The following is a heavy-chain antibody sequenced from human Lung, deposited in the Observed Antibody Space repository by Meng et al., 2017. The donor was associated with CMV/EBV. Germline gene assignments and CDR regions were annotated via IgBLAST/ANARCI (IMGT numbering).Heavy chain of an antibody. J-gene: IGHJ4*02. D-gene: IGHD6-19*01. CDR1: GFTFSSFT. V-gene: IGHV3-21*01. CDR3: AGSRSGRYSPFDH. Sequence: GESXKISCAASGFTFSSFTMNWVRQAPGKGLEWVSSISYTSHYIYYADSLKGRFTISRDNARNSLYLQMNSLRAEDTAVYYCAGSRSGRYSPFDHWGQGTLVTVSS. CDR2: ISYTSHYI.